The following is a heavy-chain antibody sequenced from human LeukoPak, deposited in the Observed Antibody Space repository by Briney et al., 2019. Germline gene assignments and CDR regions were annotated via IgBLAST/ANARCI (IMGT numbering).Heavy chain of an antibody. V-gene: IGHV4-39*01. D-gene: IGHD6-19*01. CDR3: ARRRGWYPVDY. J-gene: IGHJ4*02. CDR1: GGSISSGGYY. Sequence: PSQTLSLTCTVSGGSISSGGYYWSWIRQPPGKGLEWIGTIYYTGSTYYNPSLKSRVTISVDTSKNQCSLKVTSVTAADTAVYYCARRRGWYPVDYWGQGTLSPSPQ. CDR2: IYYTGST.